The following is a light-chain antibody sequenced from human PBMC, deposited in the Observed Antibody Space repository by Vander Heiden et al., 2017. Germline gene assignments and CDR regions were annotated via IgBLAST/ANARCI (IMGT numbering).Light chain of an antibody. Sequence: SALTHPPSVSGSPGQSITISCTATSRDIGPFTLVSCYRQSPGKAPKLIISEVTERPSGVASRFSGSKSGYTASLTISGLQPEDEADYYCCSYAGTGTYIVFGGGTKLTVL. V-gene: IGLV2-23*02. CDR1: SRDIGPFTL. J-gene: IGLJ2*01. CDR3: CSYAGTGTYIV. CDR2: EVT.